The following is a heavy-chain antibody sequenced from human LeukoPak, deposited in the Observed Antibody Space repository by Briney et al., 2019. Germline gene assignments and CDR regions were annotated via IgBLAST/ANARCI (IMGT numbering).Heavy chain of an antibody. V-gene: IGHV4-38-2*02. CDR2: IYHSGST. J-gene: IGHJ4*02. D-gene: IGHD3-10*01. CDR3: ARVMEDY. CDR1: GYSISSGYY. Sequence: NSSETLSLTCTVSGYSISSGYYWGWIRQPPGKGLEWIGSIYHSGSTYYNPSLKSRVTISVDTSKNQFSLKLSSVTAADTAVYYCARVMEDYWGQGTLITVSS.